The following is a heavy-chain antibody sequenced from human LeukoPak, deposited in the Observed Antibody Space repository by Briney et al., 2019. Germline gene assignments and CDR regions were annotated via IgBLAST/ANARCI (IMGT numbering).Heavy chain of an antibody. CDR3: ARGTHNWNAQGDY. J-gene: IGHJ4*02. CDR2: INTDGSST. Sequence: PGGSLRLSCAASGFTFSSYWMHWVRQAPGKGLVWVSRINTDGSSTSYADSVKGRFTISRDNAKNTLYLQMNSLRAEDTAVYYCARGTHNWNAQGDYWGQGTLVTVSS. D-gene: IGHD1-1*01. CDR1: GFTFSSYW. V-gene: IGHV3-74*01.